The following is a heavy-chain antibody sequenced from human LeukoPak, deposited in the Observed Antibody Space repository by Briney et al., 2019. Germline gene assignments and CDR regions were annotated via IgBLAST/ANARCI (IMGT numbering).Heavy chain of an antibody. CDR3: ARDRGGREIDY. CDR1: GGSISSYY. J-gene: IGHJ4*02. Sequence: SETLSLTCTVSGGSISSYYWSWIRQPPGKGLEWIGYIYYSGSTNYNPSLKSRVTISVDTSKNQFSLKLSSVTAADTAVYYCARDRGGREIDYWGQGTLVTVPS. D-gene: IGHD2-15*01. V-gene: IGHV4-59*01. CDR2: IYYSGST.